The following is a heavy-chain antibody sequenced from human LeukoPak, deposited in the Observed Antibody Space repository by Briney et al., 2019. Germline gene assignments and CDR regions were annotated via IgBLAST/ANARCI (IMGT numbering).Heavy chain of an antibody. V-gene: IGHV1-18*01. CDR1: GYTFTSYG. CDR2: ISAYNGNT. D-gene: IGHD3-16*02. J-gene: IGHJ4*02. Sequence: ASVKVSCKASGYTFTSYGISWVRQAPGKGLEWMGWISAYNGNTNYAQKLQGRVTTTTDTSTSTAYMELRSLRSDDTAVYYCAGDLGLRLGELSPMYWGQGTLVTVSS. CDR3: AGDLGLRLGELSPMY.